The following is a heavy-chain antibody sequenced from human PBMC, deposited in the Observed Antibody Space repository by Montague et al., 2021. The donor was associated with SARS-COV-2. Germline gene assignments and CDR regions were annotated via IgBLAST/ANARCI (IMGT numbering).Heavy chain of an antibody. J-gene: IGHJ4*02. V-gene: IGHV6-1*01. CDR2: TYYRSKWYN. D-gene: IGHD1-14*01. CDR3: TQERGPGRTTWHYFDY. CDR1: GDSVSSNIAA. Sequence: CAISGDSVSSNIAAWNWIRQSPSRGLEWLGRTYYRSKWYNDYAVSVRSRITISPDTSKNQFSLQLNSVTPEDTAVYYCTQERGPGRTTWHYFDYWGQGILVAGSS.